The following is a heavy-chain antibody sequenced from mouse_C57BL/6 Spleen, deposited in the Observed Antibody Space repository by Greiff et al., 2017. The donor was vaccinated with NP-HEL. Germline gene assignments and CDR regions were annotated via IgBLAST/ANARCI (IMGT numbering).Heavy chain of an antibody. CDR3: ARKNNYPAMDY. V-gene: IGHV1-69*01. D-gene: IGHD5-1-1*01. J-gene: IGHJ4*01. CDR2: IDPSDSYT. Sequence: QVQLQQPGAELVMPGASVKLSCKASGYTFTSYWMHWVKQRPGQGLEWIGEIDPSDSYTNYNQKFKGKSTLSVDQSSSTAYMQLSSLTSEDSAVYYCARKNNYPAMDYWGQGTSVTVAS. CDR1: GYTFTSYW.